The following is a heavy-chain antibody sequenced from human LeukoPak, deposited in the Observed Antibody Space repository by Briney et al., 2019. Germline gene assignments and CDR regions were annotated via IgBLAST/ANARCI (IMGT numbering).Heavy chain of an antibody. J-gene: IGHJ2*01. CDR3: ARHRSAVAGDYTYRYLDL. CDR1: GGSISGHY. V-gene: IGHV4-59*08. Sequence: PSETLSLTCTVSGGSISGHYWSWVRQPPGKGLEWIAYIYYSGNTDYNPSLKSRVAISVDTSKNQFSLTLSSVTAADTAVYFCARHRSAVAGDYTYRYLDLWGRGTLVTVSS. D-gene: IGHD3-10*01. CDR2: IYYSGNT.